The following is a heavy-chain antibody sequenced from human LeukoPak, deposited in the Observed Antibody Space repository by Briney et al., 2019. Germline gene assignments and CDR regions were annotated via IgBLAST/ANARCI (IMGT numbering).Heavy chain of an antibody. V-gene: IGHV3-7*01. CDR3: ARALFLGDWFDP. Sequence: GGSLRLPCAASGFTFSSYWMTWVRQAPGKGLEWVANIVPDGSEKYYVESVRGRFTISRDNAKSTLYLQMNSLRAEDTAVYYCARALFLGDWFDPWGQGTLVTVSS. CDR1: GFTFSSYW. D-gene: IGHD3-16*01. CDR2: IVPDGSEK. J-gene: IGHJ5*02.